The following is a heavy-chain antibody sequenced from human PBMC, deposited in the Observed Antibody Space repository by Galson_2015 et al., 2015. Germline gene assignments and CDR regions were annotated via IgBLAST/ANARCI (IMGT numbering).Heavy chain of an antibody. D-gene: IGHD5-24*01. V-gene: IGHV3-48*02. CDR2: ISSSGSTI. Sequence: SLRLSCAASGFTLSSYNMNWVRQAPGMGLEWISYISSSGSTIYYADSVKGRFTISRDNARNSLYLQMNSLRDEDTAVYYCARDEFGHWLHYFDNWGQGTLVTVSS. CDR3: ARDEFGHWLHYFDN. CDR1: GFTLSSYN. J-gene: IGHJ4*02.